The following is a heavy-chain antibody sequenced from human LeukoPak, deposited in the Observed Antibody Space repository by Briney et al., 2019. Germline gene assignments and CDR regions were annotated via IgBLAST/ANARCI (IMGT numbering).Heavy chain of an antibody. CDR2: IYTSGST. J-gene: IGHJ6*03. CDR1: GGSISSGSYY. D-gene: IGHD4-17*01. CDR3: ARISDNYGDYGVGYYYMDV. Sequence: PSQTLSLTCTVSGGSISSGSYYWSWLRQPAGKGLEWIGRIYTSGSTNYNPSLKSRVTISVDRSKNQCSLKLSSVTAADTAVYYCARISDNYGDYGVGYYYMDVWGKGTTVTVSS. V-gene: IGHV4-61*02.